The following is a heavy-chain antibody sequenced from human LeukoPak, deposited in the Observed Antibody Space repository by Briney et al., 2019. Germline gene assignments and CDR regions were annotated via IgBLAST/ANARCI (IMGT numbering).Heavy chain of an antibody. Sequence: GGSLRLSCAASGFTFSDYTMNWVRQAPGKGLEWVSSISPSSSYMYYADSVKGRFTISRDNAKNSLYLQMNSLRAEDTAVYYCARTAKDYGDYAYYFDYWGQGTLVTVSS. V-gene: IGHV3-21*01. J-gene: IGHJ4*02. CDR3: ARTAKDYGDYAYYFDY. D-gene: IGHD4-17*01. CDR2: ISPSSSYM. CDR1: GFTFSDYT.